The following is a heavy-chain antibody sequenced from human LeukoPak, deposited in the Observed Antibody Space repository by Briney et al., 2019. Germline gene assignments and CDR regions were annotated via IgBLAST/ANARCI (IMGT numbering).Heavy chain of an antibody. D-gene: IGHD5-18*01. CDR2: IWYDGSNK. CDR3: AKGVYTYGSMLLGFDD. CDR1: GFTFTTYG. V-gene: IGHV3-33*06. Sequence: GGSLGLSCAASGFTFTTYGMHWVRQAPGKGLEWVAVIWYDGSNKYYADSVKGRFTISRDSSKNTLYLQMNSLRAEDAAVYYCAKGVYTYGSMLLGFDDWGQGTLVTVSS. J-gene: IGHJ4*02.